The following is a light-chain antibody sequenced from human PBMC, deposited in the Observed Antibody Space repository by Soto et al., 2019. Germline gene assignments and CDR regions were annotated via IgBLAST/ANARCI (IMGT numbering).Light chain of an antibody. V-gene: IGKV3-20*01. Sequence: DIVLTQSPGTLSLSPGERATLYCRASQSVSSNHLAWYQQKPGQAPRLLIYGGSSRATGIPVRFSGSGSETDFTLTITRLEPEDFAVYYCQQYDTSPWTFGQGTKVDIK. CDR2: GGS. CDR3: QQYDTSPWT. J-gene: IGKJ1*01. CDR1: QSVSSNH.